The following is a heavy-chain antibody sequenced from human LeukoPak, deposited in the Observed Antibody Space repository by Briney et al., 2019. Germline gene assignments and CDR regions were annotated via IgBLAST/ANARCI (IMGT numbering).Heavy chain of an antibody. V-gene: IGHV3-30*03. J-gene: IGHJ4*02. CDR1: GFTFNTYG. Sequence: GGSLRLSCAASGFTFNTYGMHWVRQAPGKGLEWVAVISYDGSNKYYADSVKGRFTISRDNSKYTLYLQMNSLRAEDTAVYYCARDQGYCTNGVCYTLDYWGQGTLVTVSS. CDR2: ISYDGSNK. D-gene: IGHD2-8*01. CDR3: ARDQGYCTNGVCYTLDY.